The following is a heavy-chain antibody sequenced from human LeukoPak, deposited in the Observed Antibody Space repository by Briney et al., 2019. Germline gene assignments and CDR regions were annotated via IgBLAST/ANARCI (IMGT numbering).Heavy chain of an antibody. D-gene: IGHD2/OR15-2a*01. Sequence: GGSLRLSCAVSGFTFTNAWMNWVRQAPGKGLEWVGRVRAKTDGGTTEYAAPVKGRLSISRDDSTNTVYLQMNSLITEDTAIYYCAADTPVPLAQIDYWGQGALVTVSS. CDR1: GFTFTNAW. J-gene: IGHJ4*02. V-gene: IGHV3-15*01. CDR3: AADTPVPLAQIDY. CDR2: VRAKTDGGTT.